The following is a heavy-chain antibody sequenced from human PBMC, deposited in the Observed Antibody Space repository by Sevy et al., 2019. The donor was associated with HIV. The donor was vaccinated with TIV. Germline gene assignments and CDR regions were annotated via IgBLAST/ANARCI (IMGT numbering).Heavy chain of an antibody. CDR1: GFTFSDYQ. CDR2: ISTSGDTI. J-gene: IGHJ4*02. D-gene: IGHD3-22*01. CDR3: ARPYRTDPFYYSGSSGYYYPTYFDY. V-gene: IGHV3-48*03. Sequence: GGSLRLSCAASGFTFSDYQMNWVRQAPGKGLEWVSYISTSGDTIYYADSVEGRFAISRDNAKNSLYLQMKSLRAEDTAVYYCARPYRTDPFYYSGSSGYYYPTYFDYWGQGTLVTVSS.